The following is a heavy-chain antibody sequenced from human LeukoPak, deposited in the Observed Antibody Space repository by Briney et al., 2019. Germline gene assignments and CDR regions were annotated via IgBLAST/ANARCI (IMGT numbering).Heavy chain of an antibody. CDR1: GFTFSSYW. Sequence: PGGSLRLSCAASGFTFSSYWMHWVRQAPGKGLVWVSRITSDGSSIAYADSVQGRFTISRDNAKNTLYLQVSSLSVEDTAVYYCARETSTGKYPQNVPDYWGQGTLVTVSS. D-gene: IGHD2-8*02. CDR2: ITSDGSSI. V-gene: IGHV3-74*01. J-gene: IGHJ4*02. CDR3: ARETSTGKYPQNVPDY.